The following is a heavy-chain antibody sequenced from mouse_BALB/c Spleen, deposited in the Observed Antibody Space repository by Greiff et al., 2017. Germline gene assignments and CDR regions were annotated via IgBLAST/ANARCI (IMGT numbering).Heavy chain of an antibody. CDR3: ARKDYDGAMDY. D-gene: IGHD2-4*01. J-gene: IGHJ4*01. CDR2: IDPSDSET. CDR1: GYSFTSYW. Sequence: VQVVESGPQLVRPGASVKISCKASGYSFTSYWMHWVKQRPGQGLEWIGMIDPSDSETRLNQKFKDKATLTVDKSSSTAYMQLSSPTSEDSAVYYCARKDYDGAMDYWGQGISVTVSS. V-gene: IGHV1S126*01.